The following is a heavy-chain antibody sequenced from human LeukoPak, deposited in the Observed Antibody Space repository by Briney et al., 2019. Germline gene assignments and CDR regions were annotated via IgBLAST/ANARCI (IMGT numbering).Heavy chain of an antibody. CDR3: AGPISGRDAFDI. CDR2: IYYSGST. CDR1: GGSISSSSYY. V-gene: IGHV4-39*01. D-gene: IGHD3-10*01. Sequence: KPSETLSLTCTVSGGSISSSSYYWGWIRQPPGKGLEWIGCIYYSGSTYYNPSLKGRVTISVDTSKNQFSLKLSSVTAADTAVYYCAGPISGRDAFDIWGQGTMVTVSS. J-gene: IGHJ3*02.